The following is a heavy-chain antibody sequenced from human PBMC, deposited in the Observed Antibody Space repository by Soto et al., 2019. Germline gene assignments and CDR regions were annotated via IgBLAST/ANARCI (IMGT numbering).Heavy chain of an antibody. Sequence: QVQLQESGPGLVKPSQTLSLTCTVSGGSISSSAYYWSWIRQHPGKGLELIGQIYYSGSTYYNPSLNRRVSISVDTSKNQFSLKLSSVTVADTAVYYCARSIVAVVGANPYWFDPWGQGTLVTVSS. CDR1: GGSISSSAYY. CDR2: IYYSGST. CDR3: ARSIVAVVGANPYWFDP. V-gene: IGHV4-31*03. D-gene: IGHD2-15*01. J-gene: IGHJ5*02.